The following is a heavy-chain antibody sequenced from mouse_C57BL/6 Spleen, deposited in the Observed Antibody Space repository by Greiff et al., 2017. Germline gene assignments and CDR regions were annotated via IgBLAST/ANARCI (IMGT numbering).Heavy chain of an antibody. D-gene: IGHD2-4*01. CDR3: ARNYRGCYYDYDWYFDV. Sequence: VQLVESGPGLVQPSQSLSITCTVSGFSLTSYGVHWVRQSPGKGLEWLGVIWSGGSTDYNAAFISRLSISKDNSKSQVFFKMNSLQAVDTDIYYCARNYRGCYYDYDWYFDVWCTGTTVTVSS. CDR2: IWSGGST. CDR1: GFSLTSYG. V-gene: IGHV2-2*01. J-gene: IGHJ1*03.